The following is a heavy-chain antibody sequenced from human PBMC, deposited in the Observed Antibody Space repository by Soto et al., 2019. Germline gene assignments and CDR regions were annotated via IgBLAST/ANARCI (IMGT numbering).Heavy chain of an antibody. Sequence: PGESLKISCKGSGYSFTSYWIGWVRQVPGKGLEWMGIIYPGDSDTRYSPSFQGQVTISADKSISTAYLQWSSLKASDTAMYYCARLISTYYDFWSLLAYCGQGSLVPGSS. V-gene: IGHV5-51*01. D-gene: IGHD3-3*01. CDR3: ARLISTYYDFWSLLAY. CDR2: IYPGDSDT. J-gene: IGHJ4*02. CDR1: GYSFTSYW.